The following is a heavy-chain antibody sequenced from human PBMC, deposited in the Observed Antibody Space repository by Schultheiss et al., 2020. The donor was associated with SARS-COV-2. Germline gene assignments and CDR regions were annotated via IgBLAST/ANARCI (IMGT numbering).Heavy chain of an antibody. Sequence: GESLKISCAASGFTFSSYWMSWVRQAPGKGPEWVSAIGTGGDTYYADSVKGRFTISRDNSKNTLYLQMNSLRAEDTAVYYCARERKPLLLYYYYYMDVWGKGTTVTVSS. CDR3: ARERKPLLLYYYYYMDV. D-gene: IGHD2-15*01. CDR2: IGTGGDT. CDR1: GFTFSSYW. V-gene: IGHV3-23*01. J-gene: IGHJ6*03.